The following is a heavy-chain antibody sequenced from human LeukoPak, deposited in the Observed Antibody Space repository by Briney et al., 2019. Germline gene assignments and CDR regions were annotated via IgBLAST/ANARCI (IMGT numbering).Heavy chain of an antibody. D-gene: IGHD3-10*01. CDR3: TRAGQWTYGFQDY. CDR2: IYSGGST. V-gene: IGHV3-66*01. J-gene: IGHJ4*02. CDR1: GFTFSTYS. Sequence: GGSLTLSCAASGFTFSTYSMNWVRQAPGKGLEWVSIIYSGGSTYYADSVKGRFTISKDNSKSTLYLQMNSLRAEDTAVYYCTRAGQWTYGFQDYWGQGTLVTVSS.